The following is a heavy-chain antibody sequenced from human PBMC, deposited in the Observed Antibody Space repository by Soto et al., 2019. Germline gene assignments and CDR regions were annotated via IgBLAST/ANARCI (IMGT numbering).Heavy chain of an antibody. J-gene: IGHJ5*02. Sequence: QMHLVQSGPEVKRPGTSLKVSCKASGFTFSSSAVQWVRQARGQPLEWIGWIVLGNGNTNYAQKFQQRVTITREMSTSTAYMEVRSLTYEDTAVYYCATRIGNIGWYWLDTWGQGTLVTVSS. CDR3: ATRIGNIGWYWLDT. CDR2: IVLGNGNT. D-gene: IGHD6-19*01. CDR1: GFTFSSSA. V-gene: IGHV1-58*01.